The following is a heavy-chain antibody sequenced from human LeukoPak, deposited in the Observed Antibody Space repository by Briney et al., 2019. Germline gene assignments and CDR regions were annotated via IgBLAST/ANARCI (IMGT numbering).Heavy chain of an antibody. V-gene: IGHV3-23*01. D-gene: IGHD6-19*01. CDR1: GFTFSSYA. Sequence: GGSLRLSCAASGFTFSSYAMSWVRQAPGKGLEWVSAISGTGGRTYYADSVKGRFTISRDNSKNTLYLQMNSLRAEDTAVYYCAKDKGSGWYVKVKGAYYFDYWGQGTLVTVSS. J-gene: IGHJ4*02. CDR2: ISGTGGRT. CDR3: AKDKGSGWYVKVKGAYYFDY.